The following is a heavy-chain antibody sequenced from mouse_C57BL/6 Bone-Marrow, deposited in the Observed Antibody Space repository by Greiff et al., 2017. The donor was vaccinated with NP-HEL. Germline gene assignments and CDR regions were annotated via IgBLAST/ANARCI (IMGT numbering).Heavy chain of an antibody. D-gene: IGHD1-1*01. CDR1: GFNIKDDY. J-gene: IGHJ1*03. V-gene: IGHV14-4*01. CDR3: TTNFYYYGSSYWYFDV. CDR2: IDPENGDT. Sequence: EVKLMESGAELVRPGASVKLSCTASGFNIKDDYMHWVKQRPEQGLEWIGWIDPENGDTEYASKFQGKATITADTSSITAYLQLSSLTSEDTAVYYCTTNFYYYGSSYWYFDVWGTGTTVTVSS.